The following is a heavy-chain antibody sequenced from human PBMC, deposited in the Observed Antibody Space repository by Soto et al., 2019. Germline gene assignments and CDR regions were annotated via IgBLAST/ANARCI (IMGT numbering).Heavy chain of an antibody. CDR1: GFTFTACG. Sequence: GGSLRLSCAASGFTFTACGMHWVRQAPGKGLEWVAVIWYDGSNKYYADSVKGRFTISRDNSKNTLYLQMNSLRSEDTAVYYCARDGGYSGFDFFDQWGQGTLVTVSS. V-gene: IGHV3-33*01. CDR3: ARDGGYSGFDFFDQ. J-gene: IGHJ4*02. D-gene: IGHD5-12*01. CDR2: IWYDGSNK.